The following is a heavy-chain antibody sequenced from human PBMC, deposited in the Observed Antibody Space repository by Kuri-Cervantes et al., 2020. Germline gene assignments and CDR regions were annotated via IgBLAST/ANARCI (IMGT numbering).Heavy chain of an antibody. CDR3: ARVDVWFGELLDDAFDI. V-gene: IGHV4-39*07. J-gene: IGHJ3*02. Sequence: SETLSLTCTVSGGSISSSSYYWGWIRQPPGKGLEWIGSIYYSGSTYYNPSLKSRVTISVDTSKNQFSLKLSSVTAADTAVYYCARVDVWFGELLDDAFDIWGQGTMVTVSS. D-gene: IGHD3-10*01. CDR1: GGSISSSSYY. CDR2: IYYSGST.